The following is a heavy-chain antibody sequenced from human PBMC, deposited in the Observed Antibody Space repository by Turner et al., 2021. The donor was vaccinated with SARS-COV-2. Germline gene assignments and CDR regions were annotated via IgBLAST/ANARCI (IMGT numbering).Heavy chain of an antibody. J-gene: IGHJ3*02. CDR3: AVLEMATITDAFDI. V-gene: IGHV1-2*02. Sequence: QLQLVQSGAEVKKPGASVKVSCKASGYTFTGYYMHWVRQAPGQGLEWMGWINPNSGGTNYAQKFKGRGTMTRDTSISTAYMELSRLRSDDTAVYYCAVLEMATITDAFDIWGQGTMVTVSS. CDR1: GYTFTGYY. CDR2: INPNSGGT. D-gene: IGHD5-12*01.